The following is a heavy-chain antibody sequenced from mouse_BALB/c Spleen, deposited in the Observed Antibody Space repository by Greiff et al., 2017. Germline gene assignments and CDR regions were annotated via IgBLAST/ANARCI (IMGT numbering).Heavy chain of an antibody. V-gene: IGHV1-7*01. CDR2: INPSTGYT. CDR1: GYTFTSYW. Sequence: LVESGAELAKPGASVKMSCKASGYTFTSYWMHWVKQRPGQGLEWIGYINPSTGYTEYNQKFKDKATLTADKSSSTAYMQLSSLTSEDSAVYYCARSSYYAMDYWGQGTSVTVSS. D-gene: IGHD1-3*01. CDR3: ARSSYYAMDY. J-gene: IGHJ4*01.